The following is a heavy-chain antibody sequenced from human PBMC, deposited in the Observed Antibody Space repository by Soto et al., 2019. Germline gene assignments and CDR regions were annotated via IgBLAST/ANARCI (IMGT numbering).Heavy chain of an antibody. CDR3: ARSVVVAATRVYYYYGMDV. V-gene: IGHV1-69*06. J-gene: IGHJ6*02. D-gene: IGHD2-15*01. CDR1: GGTFSSYA. CDR2: IIPIFGTA. Sequence: GASVKVSCKASGGTFSSYAISWVRQAPGQGLEWMGGIIPIFGTANYAQKFQGRVTITADKSTSTAYMELSSLRSEDTAVYYCARSVVVAATRVYYYYGMDVWGQGTTVTVSS.